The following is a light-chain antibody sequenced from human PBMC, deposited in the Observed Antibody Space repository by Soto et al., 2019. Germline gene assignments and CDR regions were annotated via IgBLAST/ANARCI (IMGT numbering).Light chain of an antibody. J-gene: IGLJ1*01. CDR3: FSYQSIGTNF. CDR1: SSDVGNYKY. CDR2: EVS. V-gene: IGLV2-14*01. Sequence: QSVLTQPASVSGSPGQSITISCTGTSSDVGNYKYVSWYQQRPGKAPKLMIYEVSKRPSGVSNRFSGSKSGNTASLTISGPQAEDETDYYCFSYQSIGTNFFGTGTRSPS.